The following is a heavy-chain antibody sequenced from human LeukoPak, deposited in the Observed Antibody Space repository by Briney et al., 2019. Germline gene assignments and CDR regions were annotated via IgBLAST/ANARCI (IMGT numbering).Heavy chain of an antibody. CDR2: IDWDDDK. Sequence: SGPTLVNPTQTLTLTCTFSGFSLSPSGMSVSWIRQPPGKALEWLARIDWDDDKYYSTSLKTRLTISKDTPKNQVVLTMTNMDPVDTATYYCARIRDIRYYYGLDVWGQGTTVTVSS. V-gene: IGHV2-70*11. CDR1: GFSLSPSGMS. CDR3: ARIRDIRYYYGLDV. D-gene: IGHD3-9*01. J-gene: IGHJ6*02.